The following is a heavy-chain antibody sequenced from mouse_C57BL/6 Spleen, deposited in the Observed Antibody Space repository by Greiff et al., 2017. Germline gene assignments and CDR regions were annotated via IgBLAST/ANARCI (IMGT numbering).Heavy chain of an antibody. D-gene: IGHD2-4*01. CDR2: ISYDGSN. Sequence: ESGPGLVKPSQSLSLTCSVSGYSITSGYYWNWIRQFPGNKLEWMGYISYDGSNNYNPSLKNRISITRDTSKNQLFLKLNSVTTEDTATYYWARDDYDVAYWGQGTLVTVSA. CDR3: ARDDYDVAY. V-gene: IGHV3-6*01. CDR1: GYSITSGYY. J-gene: IGHJ3*01.